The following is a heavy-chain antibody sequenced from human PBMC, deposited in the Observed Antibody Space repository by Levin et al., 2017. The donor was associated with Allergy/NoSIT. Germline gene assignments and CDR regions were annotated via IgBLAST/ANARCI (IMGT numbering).Heavy chain of an antibody. CDR2: IYHSGST. D-gene: IGHD3-10*02. V-gene: IGHV4-4*02. J-gene: IGHJ4*02. CDR3: ARDRLCGGSLCGFDY. Sequence: SSQTLSLTCAVSGGSISSSNWWSWVRQPPGKGLEWIGEIYHSGSTNYNPSLKSRVTISVDKSKNQFSLKLSSVTAADTAVYYCARDRLCGGSLCGFDYWGQGTLVTVSS. CDR1: GGSISSSNW.